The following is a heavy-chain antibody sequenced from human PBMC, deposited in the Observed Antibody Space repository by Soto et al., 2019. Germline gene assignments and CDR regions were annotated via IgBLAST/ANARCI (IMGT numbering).Heavy chain of an antibody. V-gene: IGHV3-7*01. CDR3: ARMVRGVIRGNWFDP. J-gene: IGHJ5*02. Sequence: GGSLRLSCAASGFTFSSYWMSWVRQAPGKGLEWVANIKQDGSEKYYVDSVKGRFTISRDNAKNSLYLQMNSLRAEDTAVYYCARMVRGVIRGNWFDPWGQGTLVTV. D-gene: IGHD3-10*01. CDR2: IKQDGSEK. CDR1: GFTFSSYW.